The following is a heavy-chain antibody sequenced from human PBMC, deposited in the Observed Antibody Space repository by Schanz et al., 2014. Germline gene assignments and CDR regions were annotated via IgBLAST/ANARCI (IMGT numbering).Heavy chain of an antibody. D-gene: IGHD3-22*01. J-gene: IGHJ4*02. CDR3: AKQHGVIQQVSDY. Sequence: EVILLESGGHLVQPGGSLRLSCVASGFTFSTYAMSWVRQAPGKGLEWVSGISDNGISTYYADSVKGRFSISRENSKSILYLQMNSLRAEDTAVYYCAKQHGVIQQVSDYWGQGTLVTVSS. CDR1: GFTFSTYA. CDR2: ISDNGIST. V-gene: IGHV3-23*01.